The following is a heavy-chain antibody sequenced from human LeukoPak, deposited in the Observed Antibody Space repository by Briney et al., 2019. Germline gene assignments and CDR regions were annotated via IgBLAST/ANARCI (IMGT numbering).Heavy chain of an antibody. J-gene: IGHJ6*03. CDR2: INPSGGST. CDR3: ARGVATTRKNRIYYYYYMDV. V-gene: IGHV1-46*01. D-gene: IGHD5-12*01. Sequence: GASVKVSCKASGYTFTGYYMHWVRQAPGQGLEWMGIINPSGGSTSYAQKFQGRVTMTRDMSTSTVYMELSSLRSEDTAVYYCARGVATTRKNRIYYYYYMDVWGKGTTVTVSS. CDR1: GYTFTGYY.